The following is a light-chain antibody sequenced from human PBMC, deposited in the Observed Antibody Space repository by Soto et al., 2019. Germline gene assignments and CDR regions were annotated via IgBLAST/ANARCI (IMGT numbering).Light chain of an antibody. V-gene: IGKV3-20*01. Sequence: VLTRSPGTLSLSPGEIATLSCRANQSVSAAYIAWYQQKSGQAPRLLLYGASSRATGIPDRFSGSGSGTEFTLTIDRLEPEDFETYYCQQYGSAPRAFGQGTKVDIK. CDR1: QSVSAAY. CDR2: GAS. J-gene: IGKJ1*01. CDR3: QQYGSAPRA.